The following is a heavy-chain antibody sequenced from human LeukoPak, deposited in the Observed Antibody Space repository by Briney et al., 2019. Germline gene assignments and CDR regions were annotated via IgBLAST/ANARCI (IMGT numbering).Heavy chain of an antibody. D-gene: IGHD4-17*01. CDR1: GYTFTSYY. J-gene: IGHJ1*01. V-gene: IGHV1-46*01. CDR2: INPSGGST. CDR3: ARDYGDLDFQH. Sequence: ASVKVSCKVSGYTFTSYYMHWVRQAPGQGLEWMGIINPSGGSTSYAQKFQGGVTMTRDTSTSTVYMELSSLRSEDTAVYYCARDYGDLDFQHWGQGTLVTVSS.